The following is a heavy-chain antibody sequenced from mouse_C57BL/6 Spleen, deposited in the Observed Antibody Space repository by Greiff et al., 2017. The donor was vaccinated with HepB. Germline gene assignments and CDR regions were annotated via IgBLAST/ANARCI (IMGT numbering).Heavy chain of an antibody. CDR1: GYTFTDHT. V-gene: IGHV1-78*01. CDR3: GRRGYVDD. CDR2: IYPRDGST. Sequence: QVQLQQPDAELVKPGASVKISCKASGYTFTDHTIHWMKQRPEQGLEWIGYIYPRDGSTKYNEKFKGKATLTADKSSSTAYMQLHSRASEDAAVYYCGRRGYVDDWGTGTTVTVSS. J-gene: IGHJ1*03.